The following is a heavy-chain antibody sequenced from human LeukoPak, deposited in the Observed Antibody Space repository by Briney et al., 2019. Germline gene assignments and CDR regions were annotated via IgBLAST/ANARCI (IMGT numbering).Heavy chain of an antibody. CDR2: INPNTGGT. D-gene: IGHD6-6*01. V-gene: IGHV1-2*02. J-gene: IGHJ6*03. Sequence: ASVKVSCKASGYTFTSYDINWVRQAPGQGLEWMGWINPNTGGTKYAQNFQGRVTMTRDTSISTGYMELTRLTSDDTAVYYCAVPYRRSSQVDYYMDVWGRGTTVTVSS. CDR1: GYTFTSYD. CDR3: AVPYRRSSQVDYYMDV.